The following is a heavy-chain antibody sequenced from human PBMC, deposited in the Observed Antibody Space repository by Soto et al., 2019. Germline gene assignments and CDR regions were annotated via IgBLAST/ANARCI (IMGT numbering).Heavy chain of an antibody. CDR3: ARDFGNYCTNGVSLRYYYYGMDV. J-gene: IGHJ6*02. CDR2: INPNSGGT. CDR1: GYTFTGYY. V-gene: IGHV1-2*04. Sequence: ASVKVSCKASGYTFTGYYMHWVRQAPGQGLEWMGWINPNSGGTNYAQKFQGWVTMTRDTSISTAYMELNRLRSDDTAVYYCARDFGNYCTNGVSLRYYYYGMDVWGQGTTVTVSS. D-gene: IGHD2-8*01.